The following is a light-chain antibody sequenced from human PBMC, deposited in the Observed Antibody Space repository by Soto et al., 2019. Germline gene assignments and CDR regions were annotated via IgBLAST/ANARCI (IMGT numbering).Light chain of an antibody. CDR3: QQYYGALT. CDR2: WAS. Sequence: IVMTQSPGSLSLSLGERATINCKSSRRILYSSNNKNYLAWYHQRPGQPPKLLIYWASTRESGVPDRFNGSGSGTDFTLTFSRLQAEDVGVYYCQQYYGALTFGGGTKVEIK. CDR1: RRILYSSNNKNY. V-gene: IGKV4-1*01. J-gene: IGKJ4*01.